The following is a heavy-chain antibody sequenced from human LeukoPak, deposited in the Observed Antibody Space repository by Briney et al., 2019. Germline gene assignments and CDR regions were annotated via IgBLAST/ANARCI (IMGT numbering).Heavy chain of an antibody. J-gene: IGHJ3*02. V-gene: IGHV4-59*08. CDR3: ARHVTISGPYDASDI. CDR1: GDYISSYY. Sequence: SETLSLTCTVSGDYISSYYWSWIRQPPGKGLEWIGYIYYSGGTDYNPSLKSRVTISVDTSKNQFSLKLRSVTAADTAVYYCARHVTISGPYDASDIWGQGTMVTVSP. CDR2: IYYSGGT. D-gene: IGHD5-24*01.